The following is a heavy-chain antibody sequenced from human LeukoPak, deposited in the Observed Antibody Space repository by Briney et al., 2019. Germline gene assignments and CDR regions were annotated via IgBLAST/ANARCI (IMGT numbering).Heavy chain of an antibody. CDR3: ARRPYTRSDAPNAFDI. CDR2: ISTSGTTI. CDR1: GFTFSSYE. D-gene: IGHD1-26*01. V-gene: IGHV3-48*03. Sequence: PGGSLRLSCVASGFTFSSYEMNWVRQAPGKGLEWVSYISTSGTTIHYADSVKGRFTISRDDAKNSLYLQMNSLRAEDTAVYYSARRPYTRSDAPNAFDIWGQKTMVTVSS. J-gene: IGHJ3*02.